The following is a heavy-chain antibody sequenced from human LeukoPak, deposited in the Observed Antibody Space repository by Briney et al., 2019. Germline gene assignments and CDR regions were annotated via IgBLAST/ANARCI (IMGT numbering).Heavy chain of an antibody. CDR2: INHSGST. CDR3: ARGPAYYDSSGYSLDY. D-gene: IGHD3-22*01. J-gene: IGHJ4*02. V-gene: IGHV4-34*01. Sequence: SETLSLTCAVYGGSFSGYYWSWIRQPPGKGLEWIGEINHSGSTNYNPSLKSRVTISVDASKNQFSLKLSSVTAADTAVYYCARGPAYYDSSGYSLDYWGQGTLVTVSS. CDR1: GGSFSGYY.